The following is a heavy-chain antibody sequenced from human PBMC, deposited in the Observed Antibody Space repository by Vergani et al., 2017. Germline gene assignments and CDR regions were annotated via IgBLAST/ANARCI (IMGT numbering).Heavy chain of an antibody. Sequence: VHLVESGGGVVQPGRSLILSCTASGFTFGDYAMSWVRQAPGKGLEWVGFIRSKAYGGTTEYAASVKGRFTISRDDSKSIAYLQMNSLKTEDTAVYYCVXCSGGSCPPDAFDIWGQGTMVTVSS. CDR2: IRSKAYGGTT. J-gene: IGHJ3*02. CDR1: GFTFGDYA. CDR3: VXCSGGSCPPDAFDI. D-gene: IGHD2-15*01. V-gene: IGHV3-49*04.